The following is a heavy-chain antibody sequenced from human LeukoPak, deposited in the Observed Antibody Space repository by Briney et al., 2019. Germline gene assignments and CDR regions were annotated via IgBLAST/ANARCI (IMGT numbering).Heavy chain of an antibody. D-gene: IGHD3-22*01. CDR3: ARVTYYYDSSGYYKGGSFDY. J-gene: IGHJ4*02. V-gene: IGHV3-21*01. CDR2: ISSSSSYI. CDR1: GFTFSSYS. Sequence: GGSLRLSCAASGFTFSSYSMNWVRQAPGKGLKWVSSISSSSSYIYYADSVKGRFTISRDNAKNSLYLQMNSLRAEDTAVYYCARVTYYYDSSGYYKGGSFDYWGQGTLVTVSS.